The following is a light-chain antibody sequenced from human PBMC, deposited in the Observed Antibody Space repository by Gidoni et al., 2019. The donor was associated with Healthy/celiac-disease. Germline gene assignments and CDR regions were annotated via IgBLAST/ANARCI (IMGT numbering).Light chain of an antibody. J-gene: IGKJ1*01. CDR2: KAS. Sequence: DIQMTQSPSTLSASVGDRVTITCRASQSISSWLAWYQQKPGKAPKLLIYKASSLESGVPSRFSGSGSGTEFTLTISSLQPDDFATYYCQQYNSYLRTFGQXTKVEIK. CDR3: QQYNSYLRT. V-gene: IGKV1-5*03. CDR1: QSISSW.